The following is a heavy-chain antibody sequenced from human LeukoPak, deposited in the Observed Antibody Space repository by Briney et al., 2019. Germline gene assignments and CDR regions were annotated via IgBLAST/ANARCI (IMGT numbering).Heavy chain of an antibody. CDR1: GGTFNGYS. V-gene: IGHV4-34*01. CDR3: ARPLYYDFGWGTYRYGPWDY. CDR2: INHSGST. Sequence: SEALSLTCAVYGGTFNGYSWSWIRQSPGKGLEWIGEINHSGSTNYNPSLKSRVTISVDTYKNQFSLKLSSVTAADTAIFYCARPLYYDFGWGTYRYGPWDYWGQGTLVTVSS. D-gene: IGHD3-16*02. J-gene: IGHJ4*02.